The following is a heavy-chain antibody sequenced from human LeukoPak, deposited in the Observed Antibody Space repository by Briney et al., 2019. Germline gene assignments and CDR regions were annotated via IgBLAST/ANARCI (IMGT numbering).Heavy chain of an antibody. CDR1: GFTFSSYA. J-gene: IGHJ4*02. V-gene: IGHV3-23*01. D-gene: IGHD3-22*01. Sequence: GGSLRLSCAAPGFTFSSYAMSWVRQAPGKGLEWVSIISGSGTSTYYADSVKGRFTISRDNSKNTLYLQINSLRVEDTAVYYCAKTPDHRGYFAAFDYWGRGTLVTVSS. CDR3: AKTPDHRGYFAAFDY. CDR2: ISGSGTST.